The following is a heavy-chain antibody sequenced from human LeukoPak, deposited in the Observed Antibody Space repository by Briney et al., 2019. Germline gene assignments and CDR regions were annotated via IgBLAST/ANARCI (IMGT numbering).Heavy chain of an antibody. V-gene: IGHV3-53*01. D-gene: IGHD6-13*01. CDR3: ATSRRDSSPTPYYFDY. CDR2: IYSGGST. Sequence: GGSLRLSCAASRFTVSRNYMSWVRQAPGKGLEWVSVIYSGGSTYYADSVKGRFTISRDNSKNTLYLQMNSLRAEDTAMYYCATSRRDSSPTPYYFDYWGQGTLVTVSS. J-gene: IGHJ4*02. CDR1: RFTVSRNY.